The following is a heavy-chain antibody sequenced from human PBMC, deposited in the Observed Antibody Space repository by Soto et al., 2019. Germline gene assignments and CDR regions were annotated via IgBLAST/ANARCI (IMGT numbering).Heavy chain of an antibody. V-gene: IGHV4-4*07. Sequence: SETLSLTCTVSGGSISNYYWTWIRQPAGKGLEWIGRMYTSGSTNYNPSLKSRVTMSVDTSKNQFSLNLRSVTAADTAVYYCARSPAYGDYANLDTWGQGTLVTVSS. CDR3: ARSPAYGDYANLDT. CDR1: GGSISNYY. CDR2: MYTSGST. J-gene: IGHJ5*02. D-gene: IGHD4-17*01.